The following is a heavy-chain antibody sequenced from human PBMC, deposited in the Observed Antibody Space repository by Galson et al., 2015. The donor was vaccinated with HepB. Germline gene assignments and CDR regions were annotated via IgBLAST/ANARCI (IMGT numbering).Heavy chain of an antibody. CDR3: ARDLGYDSSGYYPNPNWYFDL. J-gene: IGHJ2*01. CDR1: GFTFSSYW. D-gene: IGHD3-22*01. V-gene: IGHV3-7*03. CDR2: IKQDGSEK. Sequence: SLRLSCAASGFTFSSYWMSWVRQAPGKGLEWVANIKQDGSEKYYVDSVKGRFTISRDNAKNSLYLQMNSLRAEDTAVYYCARDLGYDSSGYYPNPNWYFDLWGRGTLVTVSS.